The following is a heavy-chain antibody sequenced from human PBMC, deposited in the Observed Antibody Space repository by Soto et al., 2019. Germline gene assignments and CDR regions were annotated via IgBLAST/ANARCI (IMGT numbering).Heavy chain of an antibody. CDR1: GYTISMSG. CDR3: ASEGPRRYYFYGMDV. V-gene: IGHV1-18*01. CDR2: ISGYNGNT. J-gene: IGHJ6*02. Sequence: QVQLVQSGAEVKKPGASVKVSCKSSGYTISMSGISWVRQAPGQGLEWMGWISGYNGNTNYEQTLQERFTMSPDTTTNTVYTELRRLRSDETAVYYFASEGPRRYYFYGMDVWGQGTTVTVSS.